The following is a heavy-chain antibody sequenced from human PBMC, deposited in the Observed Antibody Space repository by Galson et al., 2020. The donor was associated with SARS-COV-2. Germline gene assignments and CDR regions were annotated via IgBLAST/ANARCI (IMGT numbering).Heavy chain of an antibody. CDR1: GGTFSGYS. J-gene: IGHJ6*03. D-gene: IGHD3-16*01. CDR2: IKAGGDT. CDR3: ARGRQGVVPSPVLGLGPFYSYYYMDV. Sequence: SETLSLTCAAYGGTFSGYSWTWIRQAPGKGLEWIGEIKAGGDTKYNPYLSDRLTPSVHTSTNQFSLKLTSVSAADTALYFCARGRQGVVPSPVLGLGPFYSYYYMDVWGKGTTVIVSS. V-gene: IGHV4-34*01.